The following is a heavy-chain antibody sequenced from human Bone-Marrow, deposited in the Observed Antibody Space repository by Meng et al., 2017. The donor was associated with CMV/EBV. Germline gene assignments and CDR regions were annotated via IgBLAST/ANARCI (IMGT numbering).Heavy chain of an antibody. J-gene: IGHJ5*02. CDR2: IYWNDDK. CDR3: AHSHSRSWYSGWFDP. CDR1: GLDLSSSGGG. D-gene: IGHD6-13*01. Sequence: GLDLSSSGGGGGWISQRPGKALEWIALIYWNDDKRYSPSLKSRLTITKDTSKNQVVLKMTNMDPVDTATYYCAHSHSRSWYSGWFDPWGQGTLVTVSS. V-gene: IGHV2-5*01.